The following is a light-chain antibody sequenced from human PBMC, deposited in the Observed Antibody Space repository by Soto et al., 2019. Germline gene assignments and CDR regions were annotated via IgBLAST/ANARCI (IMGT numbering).Light chain of an antibody. CDR3: SSYAGGNNLV. Sequence: QSALTQPPSASGSPGQSVTTSCTGTSSDIGLYNYVSWYQQHPGKAPKVIIFEVSQRPSGVPYRFSGSKSGNTASLTVSGLQAEDEANYFCSSYAGGNNLVFGGGTKLTVL. J-gene: IGLJ2*01. CDR2: EVS. V-gene: IGLV2-8*01. CDR1: SSDIGLYNY.